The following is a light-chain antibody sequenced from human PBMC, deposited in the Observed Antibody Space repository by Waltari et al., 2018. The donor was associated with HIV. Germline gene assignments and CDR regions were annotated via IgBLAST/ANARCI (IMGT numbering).Light chain of an antibody. CDR3: QQRSNWPPLT. CDR2: DAS. V-gene: IGKV3-11*01. CDR1: QSVSSH. J-gene: IGKJ4*01. Sequence: ESVLTQSPASLSLSPGERATLSCRASQSVSSHLAWYQQKPGQGPRLLIYDASNMATGSAARFSGRGSATDFTLTISSLEPEDFAGYYCQQRSNWPPLTCGGGTKVEIK.